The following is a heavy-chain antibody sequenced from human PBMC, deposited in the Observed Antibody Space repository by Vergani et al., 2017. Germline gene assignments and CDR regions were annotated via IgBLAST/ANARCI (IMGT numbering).Heavy chain of an antibody. V-gene: IGHV2-5*04. J-gene: IGHJ6*03. CDR2: IYWNDDQ. D-gene: IGHD1-7*01. Sequence: QITLKESGPTLVKPTQTLTLTCTFSGFSLNTRGVSVAWIRQPPGKALDWLALIYWNDDQHYSPSLHNRVTITKVTSKNQVVLTMTNMDYVDTGTYYCVYRKTECGTTGCFYPFYYYYYMDVWGKGTTVTVSS. CDR1: GFSLNTRGVS. CDR3: VYRKTECGTTGCFYPFYYYYYMDV.